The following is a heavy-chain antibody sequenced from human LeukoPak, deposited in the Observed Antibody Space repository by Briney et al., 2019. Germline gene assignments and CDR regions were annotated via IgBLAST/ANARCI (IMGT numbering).Heavy chain of an antibody. CDR3: ARPKWELLHIGFEF. CDR2: INPNSGGT. V-gene: IGHV1-2*02. D-gene: IGHD1-26*01. CDR1: GYTFTGYY. J-gene: IGHJ4*02. Sequence: ASVKVSCKASGYTFTGYYMHWMRQPPGQGLELMGWINPNSGGTNYAQKFQGRVTMTRYTSISTAYMELSRLRSDDTAVYNCARPKWELLHIGFEFWGQGTLVTVSS.